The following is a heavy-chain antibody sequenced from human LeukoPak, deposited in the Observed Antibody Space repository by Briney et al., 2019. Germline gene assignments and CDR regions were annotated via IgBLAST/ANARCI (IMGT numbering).Heavy chain of an antibody. J-gene: IGHJ4*02. D-gene: IGHD2-2*01. CDR1: GFTFSSYW. CDR3: ARDVCSSTSCYSDY. Sequence: GGSLRLSCAASGFTFSSYWMSWVRQAPGKGLEWVANIKQDGSEKYYVDSAKGRFTISRDNAKNSLYLQMNSLRAEDTAVHYCARDVCSSTSCYSDYWGQGTLVTVSS. CDR2: IKQDGSEK. V-gene: IGHV3-7*01.